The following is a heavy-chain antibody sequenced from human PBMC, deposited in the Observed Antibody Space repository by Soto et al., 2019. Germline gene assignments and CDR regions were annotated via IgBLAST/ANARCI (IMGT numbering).Heavy chain of an antibody. D-gene: IGHD4-17*01. CDR2: ISPIFGST. CDR1: GVTFRSYA. CDR3: AGDYGVYDWYGMDV. Sequence: VQLVQSGAEVKKPGSSVKVSCRASGVTFRSYAFTWVRQAPGQGLEWMGGISPIFGSTIYARQFQGRVTITADDSASTAYMELNSLSSEDTAVYYCAGDYGVYDWYGMDVWGQGTTVTVSS. V-gene: IGHV1-69*01. J-gene: IGHJ6*02.